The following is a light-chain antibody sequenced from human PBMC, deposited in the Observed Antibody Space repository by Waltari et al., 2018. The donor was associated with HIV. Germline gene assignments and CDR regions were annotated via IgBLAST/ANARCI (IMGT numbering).Light chain of an antibody. CDR3: QQYSSYPLT. J-gene: IGKJ3*01. V-gene: IGKV1-16*01. CDR1: HVINNY. Sequence: DIQMTQSPSSLSASVGDSVTITCRASHVINNYLAWFQQKPGKAPKPLVYGASSLQVGVSSRFSGSGSGPDFTLTITNLQPDDIATYYCQQYSSYPLTFGPGTKVEIK. CDR2: GAS.